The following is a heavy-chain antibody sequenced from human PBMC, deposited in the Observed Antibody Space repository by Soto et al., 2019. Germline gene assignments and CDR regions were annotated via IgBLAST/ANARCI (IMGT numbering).Heavy chain of an antibody. CDR3: ARVKSYCSSTSCYHYYYYGMDV. Sequence: GGSLRLSCAASGFTFSSYSMNWVRQAPGKGLEWVSYISSSSSTIYYADSVKGRFTISRDNAKNSLYLQMNSLRDEDTAVYYCARVKSYCSSTSCYHYYYYGMDVWGQGTTVTVSS. J-gene: IGHJ6*02. V-gene: IGHV3-48*02. CDR1: GFTFSSYS. CDR2: ISSSSSTI. D-gene: IGHD2-2*01.